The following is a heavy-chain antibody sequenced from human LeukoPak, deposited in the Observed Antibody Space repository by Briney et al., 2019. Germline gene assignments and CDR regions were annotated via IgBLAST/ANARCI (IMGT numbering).Heavy chain of an antibody. CDR2: ISSSGSTI. J-gene: IGHJ6*03. V-gene: IGHV3-11*04. CDR1: GFSFSDYY. D-gene: IGHD3-3*01. Sequence: GGSLRLSCAASGFSFSDYYMSWIRQAPGKGLEWVSYISSSGSTIYYADSVKGRFTISRDNAKNSLYLQMNSLRADDTAVYYCARLSITIFGVVISMDVWGKGTTVTVSS. CDR3: ARLSITIFGVVISMDV.